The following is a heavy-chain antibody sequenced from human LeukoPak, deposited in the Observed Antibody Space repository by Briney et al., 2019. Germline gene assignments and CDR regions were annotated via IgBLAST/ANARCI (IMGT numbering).Heavy chain of an antibody. CDR2: VSYDESNK. CDR1: GFTFSSYA. Sequence: PGGSLRLSCAASGFTFSSYAMSWVRQAPGKGLEWVAVVSYDESNKDYADSAKGRFTISRDNSKNTLYLQMNSLRAEDTAVYYCANDYSNYYTYGMDVWGQGTTVIVSS. D-gene: IGHD3-22*01. V-gene: IGHV3-30*18. CDR3: ANDYSNYYTYGMDV. J-gene: IGHJ6*02.